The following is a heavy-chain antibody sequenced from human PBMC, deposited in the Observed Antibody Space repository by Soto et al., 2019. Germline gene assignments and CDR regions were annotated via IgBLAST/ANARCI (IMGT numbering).Heavy chain of an antibody. V-gene: IGHV4-59*12. CDR2: IYYSGNT. Sequence: SETLSLTCTVSGGSISSYYWSWIRQPPGKGLEWIGEIYYSGNTNYSPSLKSRVTISVDTSKNQFSLKLSSVTAADTAVYYCASARWDYWGQGISVTVSS. CDR3: ASARWDY. CDR1: GGSISSYY. J-gene: IGHJ4*02.